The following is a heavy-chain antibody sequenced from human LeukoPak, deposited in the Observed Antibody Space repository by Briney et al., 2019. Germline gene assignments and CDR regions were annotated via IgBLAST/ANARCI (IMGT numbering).Heavy chain of an antibody. CDR3: ARAPTYYYVSSGTFDS. V-gene: IGHV4-30-4*07. CDR1: GGSISSGGYS. D-gene: IGHD3-22*01. Sequence: SGTLSLTCAVSGGSISSGGYSWSWIRQPPGKGLEWIGYIYYSGSTYYNPSLKSRVTISVDTSKNQFSLKLSSVTAADTAVYYCARAPTYYYVSSGTFDSWGQGTLVTVSS. CDR2: IYYSGST. J-gene: IGHJ4*02.